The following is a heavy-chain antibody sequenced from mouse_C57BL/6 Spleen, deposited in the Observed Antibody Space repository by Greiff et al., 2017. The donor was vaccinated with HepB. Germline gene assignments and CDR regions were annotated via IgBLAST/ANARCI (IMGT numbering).Heavy chain of an antibody. J-gene: IGHJ4*01. CDR3: ARNFDYYGQYYYAMDY. V-gene: IGHV1-55*01. CDR1: GYTFTSEG. CDR2: METGSGST. Sequence: QVQRKQPGAELVKPGASVKMSWKDSGYTFTSEGRNWVKQRNGQGLGWIGDMETGSGSTNYNEKFKSKATLTVDTSSSTAYMQLSSLTSEDSAVYYCARNFDYYGQYYYAMDYWGQGTSVTVSS. D-gene: IGHD1-1*01.